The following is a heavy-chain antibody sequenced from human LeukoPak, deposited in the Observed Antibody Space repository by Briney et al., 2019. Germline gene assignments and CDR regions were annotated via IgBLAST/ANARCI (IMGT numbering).Heavy chain of an antibody. V-gene: IGHV4-59*02. D-gene: IGHD2-8*02. CDR3: AREVPFCAGGERCYRRFDS. Sequence: SETLSLTCTVSGGSVSSYYWNWVRQSPGKGLEWIGFIYYSGSTNYNPSLKSRVTISIDTSKSQFSLKLNSATPADTAVYYCAREVPFCAGGERCYRRFDSWGQGALVIVAS. CDR1: GGSVSSYY. J-gene: IGHJ4*02. CDR2: IYYSGST.